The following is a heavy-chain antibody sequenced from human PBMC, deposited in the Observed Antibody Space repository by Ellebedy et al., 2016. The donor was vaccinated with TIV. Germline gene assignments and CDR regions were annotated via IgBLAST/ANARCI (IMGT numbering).Heavy chain of an antibody. CDR1: GGSISTSSYY. V-gene: IGHV4-39*02. Sequence: SETLSLXXTVSGGSISTSSYYWGWIRQPPGKGLEWIGSIYFGGSTYYNPSLKSRVTISVDTSKNQFSLKLSSVTAADTAVYYCARDTTYYDILTGYYGGWGMDVWGQGTTVTVSS. CDR3: ARDTTYYDILTGYYGGWGMDV. CDR2: IYFGGST. J-gene: IGHJ6*02. D-gene: IGHD3-9*01.